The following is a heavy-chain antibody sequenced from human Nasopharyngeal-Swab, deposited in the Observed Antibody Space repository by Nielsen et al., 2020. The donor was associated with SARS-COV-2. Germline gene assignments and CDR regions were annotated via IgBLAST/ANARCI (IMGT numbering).Heavy chain of an antibody. CDR1: GGTFSLSS. V-gene: IGHV1-69*13. CDR2: IIPIFGTA. D-gene: IGHD6-13*01. Sequence: SVKVSCKASGGTFSLSSLLFFLPSPFPCLACLLGIIPIFGTANYAQKFQGRVTITADESTSTAYMELSSLRSEDTAVYYCARDAKAAADYFDYWGQGTLVTVSS. J-gene: IGHJ4*02. CDR3: ARDAKAAADYFDY.